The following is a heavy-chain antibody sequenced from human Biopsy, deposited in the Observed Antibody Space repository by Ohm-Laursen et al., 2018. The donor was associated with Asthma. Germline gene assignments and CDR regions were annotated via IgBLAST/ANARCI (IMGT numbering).Heavy chain of an antibody. V-gene: IGHV1-69*13. D-gene: IGHD6-19*01. CDR2: ILTVFGTT. CDR3: ARCQVGYSSGWSLLLKKIYYSGMDV. J-gene: IGHJ6*02. Sequence: ASVKASCKAPGGTFSNFAISWVRQAPGQGLEWLGGILTVFGTTNYAQKFQGRVTITADESTSTAYMEVTSLRSEDTAIYYCARCQVGYSSGWSLLLKKIYYSGMDVWGQGTAVTVSS. CDR1: GGTFSNFA.